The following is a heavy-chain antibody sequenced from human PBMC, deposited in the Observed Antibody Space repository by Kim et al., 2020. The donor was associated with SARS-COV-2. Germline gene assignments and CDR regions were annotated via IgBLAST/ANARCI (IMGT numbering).Heavy chain of an antibody. V-gene: IGHV4-31*03. D-gene: IGHD6-25*01. CDR3: ARDPGGPAGHFDY. CDR2: IYYSGST. J-gene: IGHJ4*02. CDR1: GGSISSGGYY. Sequence: SETLSLTCTVSGGSISSGGYYWSWIRQHPGNALEWIGYIYYSGSTYYNPSLKSRVTISVDTSKNQFSLKLSSVTAADPAVYYCARDPGGPAGHFDYWGQGTLVTVS.